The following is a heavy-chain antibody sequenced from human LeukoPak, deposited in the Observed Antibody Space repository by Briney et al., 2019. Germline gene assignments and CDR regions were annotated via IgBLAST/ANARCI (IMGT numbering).Heavy chain of an antibody. V-gene: IGHV6-1*01. Sequence: SQTLSLTCDISGDSVSSNGASWTWIRQSPSRGLEWLGRTYYRSKWYNDYAVSVKSRISINPDTSKNQFSLQLNSMNPEDTAVYYCGRETDFGVVTNWGQGTLVTVSS. CDR2: TYYRSKWYN. J-gene: IGHJ4*02. CDR3: GRETDFGVVTN. D-gene: IGHD3-3*01. CDR1: GDSVSSNGAS.